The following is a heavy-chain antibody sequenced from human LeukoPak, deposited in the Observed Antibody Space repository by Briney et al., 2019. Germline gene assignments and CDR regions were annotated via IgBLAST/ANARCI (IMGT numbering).Heavy chain of an antibody. J-gene: IGHJ4*02. D-gene: IGHD3-10*01. CDR2: IWYDGSNK. CDR1: GFTFTYAY. Sequence: PGGSLRLSCAASGFTFTYAYMSWVRQAPGKGLEWVALIWYDGSNKYYADSVKGRFTISRDNSKNTLYLQMNSLRAEDTAVYYCAGSYYNVFDYWGQGTLVTVSS. V-gene: IGHV3-33*08. CDR3: AGSYYNVFDY.